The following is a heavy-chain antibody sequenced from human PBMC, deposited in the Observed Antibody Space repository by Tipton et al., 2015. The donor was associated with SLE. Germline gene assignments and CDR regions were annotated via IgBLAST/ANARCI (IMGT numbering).Heavy chain of an antibody. V-gene: IGHV3-30*02. D-gene: IGHD5-18*01. Sequence: SLRLSCAASGFTFSNYGMHWVRHAPGTGLEWVAFIRYEGSNKYYTDSVQGRFTISRDNSKKTLYLQMSSLRAEDTAVYYCAKDRGYSYGWTFDYYGMDVWGQGTTVTVSS. CDR3: AKDRGYSYGWTFDYYGMDV. CDR2: IRYEGSNK. CDR1: GFTFSNYG. J-gene: IGHJ6*02.